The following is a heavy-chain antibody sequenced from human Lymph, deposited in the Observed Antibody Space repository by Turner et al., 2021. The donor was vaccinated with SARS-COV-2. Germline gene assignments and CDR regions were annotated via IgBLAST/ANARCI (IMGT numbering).Heavy chain of an antibody. D-gene: IGHD2-8*01. CDR2: IYYSGST. CDR1: GGSISSGDYY. Sequence: QVQLQESSPGLVKPSQTLSLTCPVSGGSISSGDYYWSWIRQPPGKGLKWIGHIYYSGSTYYNPSLKSRVTISVDTSKNQFSLKLSSVTAADTAVYYCARVVVLRRAYFDYWGQGTLVTVSS. CDR3: ARVVVLRRAYFDY. V-gene: IGHV4-30-4*01. J-gene: IGHJ4*02.